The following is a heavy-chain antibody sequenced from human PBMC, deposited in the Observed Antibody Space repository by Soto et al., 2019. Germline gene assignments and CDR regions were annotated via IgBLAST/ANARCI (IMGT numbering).Heavy chain of an antibody. CDR3: ARVNPGNNLYYYYCLDV. D-gene: IGHD1-1*01. Sequence: QVHLVESGGSVVQPGRSLRLSCAASGFTFDTFAIHWVRQTPGKVLEWVALISYDGYNTYYADSVKGRFTISRDNAKNTLYLQMTSLRPADTGVYYCARVNPGNNLYYYYCLDVWGQGTSVTVSS. V-gene: IGHV3-30-3*01. J-gene: IGHJ6*02. CDR2: ISYDGYNT. CDR1: GFTFDTFA.